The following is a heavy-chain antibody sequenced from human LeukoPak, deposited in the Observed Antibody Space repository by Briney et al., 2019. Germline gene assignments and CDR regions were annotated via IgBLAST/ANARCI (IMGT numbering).Heavy chain of an antibody. D-gene: IGHD2-2*02. Sequence: PSETLSLTCTVSGSSISSYYWSWIRQPAGKGLEWIGRIYASGTTNYNPSLKSRVTMSVDTSKNQFSLKMSSVTAADTAVYYCARGYCNATTCYTGDFWGQEPWSPSPQ. CDR1: GSSISSYY. CDR3: ARGYCNATTCYTGDF. J-gene: IGHJ4*01. V-gene: IGHV4-4*07. CDR2: IYASGTT.